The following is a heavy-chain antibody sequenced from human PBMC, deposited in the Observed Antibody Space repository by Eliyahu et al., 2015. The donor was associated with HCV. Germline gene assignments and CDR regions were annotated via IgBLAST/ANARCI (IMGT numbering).Heavy chain of an antibody. V-gene: IGHV2-5*01. CDR3: ARKFDTRYYDTHLNFFDF. CDR1: GFSLNXSGVG. CDR2: IYWNDDK. Sequence: QITLNESGPTLVKPTQTLTLTCTFSGFSLNXSGVGXXWIRQPPGKALXWLALIYWNDDKRYSPSLKSRLTITEDTSNNQVILTMTNMDPVDTATYYCARKFDTRYYDTHLNFFDFWGQGSLVTVSS. D-gene: IGHD3-22*01. J-gene: IGHJ4*02.